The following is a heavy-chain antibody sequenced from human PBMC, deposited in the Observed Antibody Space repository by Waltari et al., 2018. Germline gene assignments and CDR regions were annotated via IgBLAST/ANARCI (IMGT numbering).Heavy chain of an antibody. D-gene: IGHD1-7*01. V-gene: IGHV4-38-2*01. J-gene: IGHJ4*02. CDR2: IYHSGST. CDR3: ARQYNWNLYYFDY. CDR1: GYSISSGYY. Sequence: QVQLQESGPGLVKPSETLSLTCAVSGYSISSGYYWGWIRQPPGKGLEWIGSIYHSGSTYDNPSLKSRVTISVDTSKNQFSLKLSSVTAADTAVYYCARQYNWNLYYFDYWGQGTLVTVSS.